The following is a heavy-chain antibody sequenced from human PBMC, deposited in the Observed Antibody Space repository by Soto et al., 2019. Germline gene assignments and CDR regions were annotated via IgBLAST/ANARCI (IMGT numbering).Heavy chain of an antibody. J-gene: IGHJ5*02. CDR3: ARDFRYSSA. V-gene: IGHV3-48*01. Sequence: GGSLRLSCAASGFNFSTYSMNWVRQAPGKGLEWVSYISASSATIYYADSVKGRFTISRDNAENSLYLQMNSLRADDTAVYYCARDFRYSSAWGQGTLVTVSS. CDR2: ISASSATI. CDR1: GFNFSTYS. D-gene: IGHD6-19*01.